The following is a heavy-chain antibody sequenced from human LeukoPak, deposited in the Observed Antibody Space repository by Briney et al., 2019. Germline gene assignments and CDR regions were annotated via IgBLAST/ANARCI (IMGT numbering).Heavy chain of an antibody. D-gene: IGHD1-26*01. J-gene: IGHJ4*02. CDR3: ARRRGGSYLGYYFDY. Sequence: SETLSLTCAVYGGSFSGYYWSWIRQPPGKGLEWFGEINHSGSTNYNPSLKSRVTISVDTSKNQFSLKLSSVTAADTAVYYCARRRGGSYLGYYFDYWGQGTLVTVSS. CDR1: GGSFSGYY. V-gene: IGHV4-34*01. CDR2: INHSGST.